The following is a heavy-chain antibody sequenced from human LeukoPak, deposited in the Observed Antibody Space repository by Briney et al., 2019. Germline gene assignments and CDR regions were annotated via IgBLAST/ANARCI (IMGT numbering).Heavy chain of an antibody. CDR3: AKSRAPAADPDAFDV. D-gene: IGHD2-2*01. Sequence: VKGRFTISRDNSKNPLYLQLNSLTPADTATYYCAKSRAPAADPDAFDVWGQGTMVIVSS. V-gene: IGHV3-30*02. J-gene: IGHJ3*01.